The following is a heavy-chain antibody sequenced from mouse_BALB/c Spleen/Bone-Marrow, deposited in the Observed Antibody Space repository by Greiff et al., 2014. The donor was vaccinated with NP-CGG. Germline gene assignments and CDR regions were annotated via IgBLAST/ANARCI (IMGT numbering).Heavy chain of an antibody. CDR1: GYTFTDYN. CDR3: ARGRAYYVNYGFAY. V-gene: IGHV1S29*02. Sequence: VQLQQPGPELVKPGASVKISCKASGYTFTDYNIHWVKQSHGKSLEWIGYIYPYNGGTAYNQKFKSKATLTVDNSSSTAYMELRSLTSDDSAVYYCARGRAYYVNYGFAYWGHGTLVTVSA. D-gene: IGHD2-10*01. CDR2: IYPYNGGT. J-gene: IGHJ3*01.